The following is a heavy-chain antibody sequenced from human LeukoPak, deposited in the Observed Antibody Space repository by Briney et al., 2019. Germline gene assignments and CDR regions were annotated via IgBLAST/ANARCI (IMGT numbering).Heavy chain of an antibody. Sequence: GGSLRLSCAASGFTFSSYWMHWVRQVPGKGLVWVSRINPGGSSTAYADSVKGRFTIPRDNAKNTLYLQMDSLRAEDTAIYYCARSNQADDYWGQGTLVTVSS. CDR1: GFTFSSYW. V-gene: IGHV3-74*01. CDR3: ARSNQADDY. CDR2: INPGGSST. J-gene: IGHJ4*02. D-gene: IGHD1-14*01.